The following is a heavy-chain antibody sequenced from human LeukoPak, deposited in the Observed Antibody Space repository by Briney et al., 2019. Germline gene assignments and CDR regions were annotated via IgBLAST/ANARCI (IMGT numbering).Heavy chain of an antibody. D-gene: IGHD5-12*01. CDR2: IYYRGST. J-gene: IGHJ4*02. V-gene: IGHV4-39*01. CDR3: ARLHSGYDSSNYFDY. CDR1: GGSISSSSYY. Sequence: SETLSLTCTVSGGSISSSSYYWGWISQPPGKGLEWSGSIYYRGSTYYNPSLKSRVTISVDTSKNQFSLKLSSVTAADTAVYYCARLHSGYDSSNYFDYWGQGTLVTVSS.